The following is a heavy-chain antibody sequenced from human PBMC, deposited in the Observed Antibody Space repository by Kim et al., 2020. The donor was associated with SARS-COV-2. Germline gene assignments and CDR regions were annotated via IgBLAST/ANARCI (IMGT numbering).Heavy chain of an antibody. Sequence: TYYNPSLKSRVTIAVDTSKNQFSLKLSSVTAADTAVYYGARRLGLRYFDYWGQGTLVTVSS. CDR2: T. V-gene: IGHV4-39*01. J-gene: IGHJ4*02. D-gene: IGHD3-16*01. CDR3: ARRLGLRYFDY.